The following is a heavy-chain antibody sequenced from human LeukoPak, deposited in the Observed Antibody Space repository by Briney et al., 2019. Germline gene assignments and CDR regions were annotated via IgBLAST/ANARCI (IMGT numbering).Heavy chain of an antibody. V-gene: IGHV3-7*01. CDR3: ARDGGLHTNFDY. D-gene: IGHD2-15*01. CDR2: TKPDGTAE. CDR1: GFTFRNYW. Sequence: QPGGSLRLSCAASGFTFRNYWMGWVRQAPGKGLEWVANTKPDGTAEYYADSVRGRFTTSRDNANNFLYLQMNSLRGGDTAVYYCARDGGLHTNFDYWGQGTLVTVSS. J-gene: IGHJ4*02.